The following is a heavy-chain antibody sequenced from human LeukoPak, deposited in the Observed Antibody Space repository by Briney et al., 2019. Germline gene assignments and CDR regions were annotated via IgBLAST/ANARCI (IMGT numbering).Heavy chain of an antibody. J-gene: IGHJ4*02. D-gene: IGHD3/OR15-3a*01. Sequence: PGGSLRLSCAASGFTISNYGVSWVRQAPGKGQEWISGIRSAVDTTHYADSVKGRFIISRDNSKNTLSLQLDSLRPEDTALYYCAKHFCTGLDCSLFDSWGQGTLVTVSS. V-gene: IGHV3-23*01. CDR2: IRSAVDTT. CDR3: AKHFCTGLDCSLFDS. CDR1: GFTISNYG.